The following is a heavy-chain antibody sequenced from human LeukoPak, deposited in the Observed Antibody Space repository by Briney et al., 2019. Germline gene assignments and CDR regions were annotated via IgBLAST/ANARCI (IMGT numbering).Heavy chain of an antibody. V-gene: IGHV4-59*01. CDR3: ARGGWSLDP. Sequence: ASETLSLTCTVSRGAISNNYWSWIRQPPGGGLEWVGYIYYSGSTNFKPSLKGRVTISVDTSKNQISLKLSSVTAADTAVYYCARGGWSLDPWGQGTLVTVSS. D-gene: IGHD2-15*01. CDR1: RGAISNNY. J-gene: IGHJ5*02. CDR2: IYYSGST.